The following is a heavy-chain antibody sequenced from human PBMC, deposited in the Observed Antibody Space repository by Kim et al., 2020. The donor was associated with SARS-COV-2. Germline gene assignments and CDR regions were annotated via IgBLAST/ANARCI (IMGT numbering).Heavy chain of an antibody. Sequence: GGSLRLSCAASGFTFSSYSMNWVRQAPGKGLEWVSYISSSSSTIYYADSVKGRFTISRDNAKNSLYLQMNSLRDEDTAGYYCARVTGMHGYSKAWFGEPYYFDYWGQGTLVTVSS. CDR3: ARVTGMHGYSKAWFGEPYYFDY. D-gene: IGHD3-10*01. CDR1: GFTFSSYS. J-gene: IGHJ4*02. V-gene: IGHV3-48*02. CDR2: ISSSSSTI.